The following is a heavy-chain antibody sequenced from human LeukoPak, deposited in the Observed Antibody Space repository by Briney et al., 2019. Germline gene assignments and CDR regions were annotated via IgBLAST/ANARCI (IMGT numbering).Heavy chain of an antibody. CDR2: ISDSGGST. Sequence: GGSLRLSCAASGFTFTSYAMSWVRQAPGKGLEWVSTISDSGGSTYYAVSVKGRFTISRDNSKNTLYLQMNSLRVEDTAVYYCAKRTIDYWGQGTLVTVSS. J-gene: IGHJ4*02. CDR3: AKRTIDY. CDR1: GFTFTSYA. V-gene: IGHV3-23*01. D-gene: IGHD3/OR15-3a*01.